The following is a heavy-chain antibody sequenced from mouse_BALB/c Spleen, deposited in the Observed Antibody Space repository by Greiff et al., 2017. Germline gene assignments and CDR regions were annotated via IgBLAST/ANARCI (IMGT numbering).Heavy chain of an antibody. D-gene: IGHD1-1*01. V-gene: IGHV2-9*02. CDR3: ARDPVYGSSLDY. CDR1: GFSLTIYG. Sequence: QVQLQQSGPGLVAPSQSLSITCTVSGFSLTIYGVHWVRQPPGKGLEWLGVIWAGGSTNHNSALMSRLSISKDNSKSQVFLKMNSLQTDDTAMYYCARDPVYGSSLDYWGQGTTLTVSS. CDR2: IWAGGST. J-gene: IGHJ2*01.